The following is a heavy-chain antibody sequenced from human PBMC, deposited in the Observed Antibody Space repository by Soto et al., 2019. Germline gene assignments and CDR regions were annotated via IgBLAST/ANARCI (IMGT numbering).Heavy chain of an antibody. J-gene: IGHJ4*02. CDR1: GFTFSSYE. V-gene: IGHV3-48*03. D-gene: IGHD3-22*01. CDR2: ISSSGSTI. Sequence: GGSLRFSCAASGFTFSSYEMNWVRQAPGKGLEWVSYISSSGSTIYYADSVKGRFTISRDNAKNSLYLQMNSLRAEDTAVYYCARSDTGYYDSSGYYQPLFDYWGQGTLVTVSS. CDR3: ARSDTGYYDSSGYYQPLFDY.